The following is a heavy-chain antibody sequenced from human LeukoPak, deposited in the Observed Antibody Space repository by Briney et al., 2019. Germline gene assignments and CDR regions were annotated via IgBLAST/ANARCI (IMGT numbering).Heavy chain of an antibody. CDR3: ARWYYYYGMDV. V-gene: IGHV3-48*03. CDR1: GFTVSSNY. J-gene: IGHJ6*02. Sequence: GVAVRLSCAASGFTVSSNYMNWVRQAPGKGLEWVSYISSSGSTIYYADSVKGRFNISRDNAKNSLYLQMNSLRAEDTAVYYCARWYYYYGMDVWGQGTTVTVSS. CDR2: ISSSGSTI.